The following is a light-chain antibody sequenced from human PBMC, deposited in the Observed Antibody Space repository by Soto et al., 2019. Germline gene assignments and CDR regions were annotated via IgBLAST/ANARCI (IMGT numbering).Light chain of an antibody. Sequence: EIVLTQSPATLSLSPGERATLSCRASQSVRSSLAWYQQNPGQAPRLLMYDASIRATGIPARFSGSGSGTDFTLTITSLEPEDFAVYYCQQYNNWPPETFGQGTKVDIK. CDR2: DAS. CDR1: QSVRSS. V-gene: IGKV3-11*01. J-gene: IGKJ1*01. CDR3: QQYNNWPPET.